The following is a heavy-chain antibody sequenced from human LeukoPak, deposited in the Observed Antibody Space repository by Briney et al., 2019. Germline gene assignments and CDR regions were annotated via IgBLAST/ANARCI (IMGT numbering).Heavy chain of an antibody. D-gene: IGHD2-21*02. Sequence: PGGSLRLSCAASGFTFSRYEMNWVRQAPGKGLEWVSYTSSSGSTIYYADSVKGRFTISRDNAKNSLYLLMNSLRAEDTSVYYCARGPLGGDYYFDYWGQGTLVTVSS. CDR1: GFTFSRYE. CDR2: TSSSGSTI. J-gene: IGHJ4*02. V-gene: IGHV3-48*03. CDR3: ARGPLGGDYYFDY.